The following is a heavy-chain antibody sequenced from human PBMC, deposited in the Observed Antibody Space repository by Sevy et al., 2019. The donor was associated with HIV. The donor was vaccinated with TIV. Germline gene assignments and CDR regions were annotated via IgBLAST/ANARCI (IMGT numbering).Heavy chain of an antibody. CDR2: ISSSSSTM. V-gene: IGHV3-48*02. J-gene: IGHJ4*02. Sequence: GGSLRLSCAASGFTFSSYSMNWVRQAPGKGLEWVSYISSSSSTMYYADSMKGRFTISRDNAKNSLYLQMNSLRDEDTAVYYYARVDSSGWYSDYWGQGTLVTVSS. CDR1: GFTFSSYS. D-gene: IGHD6-19*01. CDR3: ARVDSSGWYSDY.